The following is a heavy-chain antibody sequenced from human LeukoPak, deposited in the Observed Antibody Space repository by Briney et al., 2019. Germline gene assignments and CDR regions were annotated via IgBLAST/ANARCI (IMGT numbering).Heavy chain of an antibody. CDR3: ASRKLWNDY. CDR1: GGSVSNYY. Sequence: SETLSLTCTISGGSVSNYYCSWIRQPPATGLEWIGYIYHTGSTSNSPSPKSKVTISADTSQTQFSFKLSSVTAAATAASYYASRKLWNDYWGQGTLVTVSS. CDR2: IYHTGST. J-gene: IGHJ4*02. V-gene: IGHV4-59*02. D-gene: IGHD7-27*01.